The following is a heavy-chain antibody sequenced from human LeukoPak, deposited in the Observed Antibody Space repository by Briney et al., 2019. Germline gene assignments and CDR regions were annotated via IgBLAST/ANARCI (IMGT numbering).Heavy chain of an antibody. J-gene: IGHJ4*02. CDR1: GGSISSSTYY. Sequence: SETMSLTCTVSGGSISSSTYYWGWIRRPPGKGLDWIGSIYYSGSTYYNPSLKSRVTVSVDTSKNQFSLELTSVTAADTAVFYCVRGSTLRHYQCWGQGIVVTVSS. CDR2: IYYSGST. CDR3: VRGSTLRHYQC. V-gene: IGHV4-39*01. D-gene: IGHD3-16*01.